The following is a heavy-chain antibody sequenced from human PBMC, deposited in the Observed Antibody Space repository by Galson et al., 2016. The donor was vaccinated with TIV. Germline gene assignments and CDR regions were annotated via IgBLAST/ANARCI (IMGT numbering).Heavy chain of an antibody. V-gene: IGHV3-48*01. J-gene: IGHJ6*03. CDR3: ARDDNYIDV. CDR1: GFTFSSYS. D-gene: IGHD3-22*01. CDR2: IGASGSTI. Sequence: SCAASGFTFSSYSMNWVRQVPEKAPEWISYIGASGSTIYYAESVKGRFTISRDDAMNSVYLQMNSLRAEDTAVYSCARDDNYIDVWGKGTTVTVSS.